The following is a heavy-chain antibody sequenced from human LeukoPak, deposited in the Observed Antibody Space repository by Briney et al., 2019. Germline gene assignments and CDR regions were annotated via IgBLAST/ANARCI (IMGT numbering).Heavy chain of an antibody. CDR3: ANAVAGHYFDY. D-gene: IGHD6-19*01. J-gene: IGHJ4*02. V-gene: IGHV3-23*01. CDR2: ISGSGGST. CDR1: GFTLSSYA. Sequence: GGSLRLSCAASGFTLSSYAMSWVRQAPGKGLEWVSAISGSGGSTYYADSVKGRFTISRDNSKNTLYLQMNSLRAEDTAVYYCANAVAGHYFDYWGQGTLVTVSS.